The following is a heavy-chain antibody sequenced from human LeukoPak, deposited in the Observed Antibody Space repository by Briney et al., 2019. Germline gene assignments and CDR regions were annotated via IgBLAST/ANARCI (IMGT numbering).Heavy chain of an antibody. D-gene: IGHD6-19*01. CDR1: GFTFSGYG. CDR2: ISRDGSNK. J-gene: IGHJ4*02. V-gene: IGHV3-30*03. Sequence: GKSLRLSCAASGFTFSGYGMHWVRQAPGKGLEWVAVISRDGSNKYYADSVKGRFTISRDNSKNTLYLQVDSLRAEDTAVYYCARHVNSGWSTFDYWGQGTLVTVSS. CDR3: ARHVNSGWSTFDY.